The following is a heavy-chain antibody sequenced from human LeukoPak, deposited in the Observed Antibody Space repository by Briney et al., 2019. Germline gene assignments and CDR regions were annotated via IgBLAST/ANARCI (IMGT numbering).Heavy chain of an antibody. D-gene: IGHD5-18*01. V-gene: IGHV3-73*01. Sequence: GGSLRLSCAASGFTFSGSAIHWVRQSSGKGLEWVGQIDKKDKGYATATAYAASVKGRFTISRDDSINTAYLQMNSLRAEDTAVYYCVRGYSYPHDYWGQGTLVTVSS. J-gene: IGHJ4*02. CDR1: GFTFSGSA. CDR3: VRGYSYPHDY. CDR2: IDKKDKGYATAT.